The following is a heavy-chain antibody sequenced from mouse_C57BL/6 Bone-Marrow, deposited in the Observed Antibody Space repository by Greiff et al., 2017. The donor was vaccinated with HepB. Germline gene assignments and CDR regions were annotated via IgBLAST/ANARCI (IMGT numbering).Heavy chain of an antibody. Sequence: QVQLQQPGAELVKPGASVKLSCKASGYTFTSYWMQWVKQRPGQGLEWIGEIDPSDSYTNYNQKFKGKATLTVDTSSSTAYMQLRSLTSEDSAVYYCARERGYGSSSFAYWGQGTLVTVSA. CDR2: IDPSDSYT. D-gene: IGHD1-1*01. V-gene: IGHV1-50*01. CDR1: GYTFTSYW. J-gene: IGHJ3*01. CDR3: ARERGYGSSSFAY.